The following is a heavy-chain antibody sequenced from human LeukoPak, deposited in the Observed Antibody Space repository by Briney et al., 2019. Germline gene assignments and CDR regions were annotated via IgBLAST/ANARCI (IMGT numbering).Heavy chain of an antibody. CDR1: GFTFSDYY. CDR3: ARVGLRFLEWLLPGHFDY. V-gene: IGHV3-11*04. CDR2: ISSSGSTI. J-gene: IGHJ4*02. D-gene: IGHD3-3*01. Sequence: RGSLRPSCAASGFTFSDYYMSWIRQAPGKGLEWVSYISSSGSTIYYADSVKGRFTISRDNAKNSLYLQMNSLRAEDTAVYYCARVGLRFLEWLLPGHFDYWGQGTLVTVSS.